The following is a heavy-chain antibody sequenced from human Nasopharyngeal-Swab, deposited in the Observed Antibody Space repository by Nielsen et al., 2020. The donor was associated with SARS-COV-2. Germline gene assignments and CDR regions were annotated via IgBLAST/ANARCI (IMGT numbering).Heavy chain of an antibody. CDR2: IYSGGST. D-gene: IGHD1-26*01. CDR1: GLTVSNNY. V-gene: IGHV3-53*01. Sequence: GESLKISCAASGLTVSNNYMSWVRQAPGKGLEWVSIIYSGGSTYYADSVKGRFTISRDNSKNTLYLQMNSLRAEDTAVYFCARDHPQHPHSGYYYGMDVWGQGTTVTVSS. J-gene: IGHJ6*02. CDR3: ARDHPQHPHSGYYYGMDV.